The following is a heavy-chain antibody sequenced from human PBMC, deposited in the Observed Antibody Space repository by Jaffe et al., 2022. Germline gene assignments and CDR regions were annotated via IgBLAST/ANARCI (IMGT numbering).Heavy chain of an antibody. CDR3: ARDRPADGPGVPFDH. D-gene: IGHD6-13*01. V-gene: IGHV4-59*01. CDR2: IFYRGSI. J-gene: IGHJ4*02. CDR1: GGSMSNYY. Sequence: QMQLQESGPGLVKPSETLSLTCTVSGGSMSNYYWSWIRQPPGKGLEWIGYIFYRGSINYKPSLKSRVTISVDTSKNQFSLKLSSVTAADTAIYYCARDRPADGPGVPFDHWGQGTLVTVSS.